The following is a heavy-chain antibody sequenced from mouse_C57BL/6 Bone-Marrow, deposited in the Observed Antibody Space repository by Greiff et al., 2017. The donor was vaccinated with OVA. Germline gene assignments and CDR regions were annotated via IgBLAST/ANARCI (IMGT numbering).Heavy chain of an antibody. V-gene: IGHV1-59*01. J-gene: IGHJ1*03. D-gene: IGHD2-4*01. CDR2: IDPSDSYT. CDR1: GYTFTSYW. CDR3: ARSIYYDYDQYFDV. Sequence: VQLQQPGAELVRPGTSVKLSCKASGYTFTSYWMHWVKQRPGQGLEWIGVIDPSDSYTNYNQKFKGKATLTVDTSSSTAYMQLSSLTSEDSAVYYCARSIYYDYDQYFDVWGTGTTVTVSS.